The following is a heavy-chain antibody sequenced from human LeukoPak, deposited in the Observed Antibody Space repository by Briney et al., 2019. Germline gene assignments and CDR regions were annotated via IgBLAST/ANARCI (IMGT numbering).Heavy chain of an antibody. CDR1: GVSISSGSYY. CDR2: IYTSGST. D-gene: IGHD6-13*01. Sequence: PSETLSLTCTVSGVSISSGSYYWSWIRQPAGKGLEWIGRIYTSGSTNYNPSLKSRVTISVDTSKNQFSLKLSSVTAADTAVYYCARDCNHDSSSWYGGVNWFDPWGQGTLVTVSS. J-gene: IGHJ5*02. V-gene: IGHV4-61*02. CDR3: ARDCNHDSSSWYGGVNWFDP.